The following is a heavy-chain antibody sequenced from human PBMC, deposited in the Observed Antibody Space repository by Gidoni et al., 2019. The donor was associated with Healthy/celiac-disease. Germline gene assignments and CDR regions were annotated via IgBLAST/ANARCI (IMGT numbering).Heavy chain of an antibody. D-gene: IGHD6-19*01. CDR3: ARAKAVAGYYFDY. CDR2: IYYSGST. Sequence: QLQLQESGPGLVKPSETLSLTCTVSGGSISSSSYYWGWIRQPPGKGLEWIGSIYYSGSTYYNPSLKSRVTISVDTSKNQFSLKLSSVTAADTAVYYCARAKAVAGYYFDYWGQGTLVTVSS. V-gene: IGHV4-39*01. J-gene: IGHJ4*02. CDR1: GGSISSSSYY.